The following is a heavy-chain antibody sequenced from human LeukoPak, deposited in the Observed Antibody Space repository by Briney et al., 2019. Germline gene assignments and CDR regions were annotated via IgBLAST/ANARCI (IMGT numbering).Heavy chain of an antibody. Sequence: PSETLSLTCTVSGYSISSGYYWGWIRQPPGKGLEWIGSVYHSGSTYCNPSLKSRVTISVDTSKNQFSLKLSSVTAADTAVYYCARTWTLIAAAGTGGIFDYWGQGTLVTVSS. J-gene: IGHJ4*02. CDR1: GYSISSGYY. CDR2: VYHSGST. CDR3: ARTWTLIAAAGTGGIFDY. V-gene: IGHV4-38-2*02. D-gene: IGHD6-13*01.